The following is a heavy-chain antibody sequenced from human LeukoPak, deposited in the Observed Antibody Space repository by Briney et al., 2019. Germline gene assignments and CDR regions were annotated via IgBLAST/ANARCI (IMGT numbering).Heavy chain of an antibody. CDR2: INHSGSA. J-gene: IGHJ4*02. V-gene: IGHV4-34*01. D-gene: IGHD6-19*01. Sequence: PSETLSLTCGVYGGSFSDYYWSWIRQPPGKGLEWIGEINHSGSANYNPSLKSRVIISVDMFKNQFSLELSSVTAADTAVYYCARFRYSSGWYQNYFDHWGQGIMVTVSS. CDR3: ARFRYSSGWYQNYFDH. CDR1: GGSFSDYY.